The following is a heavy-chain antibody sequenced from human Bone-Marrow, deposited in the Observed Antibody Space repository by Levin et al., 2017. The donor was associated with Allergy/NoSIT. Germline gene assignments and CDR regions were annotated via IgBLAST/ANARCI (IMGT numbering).Heavy chain of an antibody. CDR2: FYYSGST. D-gene: IGHD2-2*01. V-gene: IGHV4-59*08. Sequence: SETLSLTCTVSGGSISSYYWSWIRQPPGKGLEWIGYFYYSGSTNYNPSLKSRVTISVDTSKNQFSLKLSSVTAADTAVYYCARFVVVPENWFDPWGQGTLVTVSS. J-gene: IGHJ5*02. CDR1: GGSISSYY. CDR3: ARFVVVPENWFDP.